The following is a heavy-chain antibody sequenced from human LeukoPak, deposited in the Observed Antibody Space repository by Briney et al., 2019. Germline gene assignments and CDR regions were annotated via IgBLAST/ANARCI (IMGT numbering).Heavy chain of an antibody. CDR1: GFTFSNYW. D-gene: IGHD3-16*02. Sequence: PGGSLRLSCAASGFTFSNYWMHWVRQAPGKGLEWVSGISWNSGSIGYADSVKGRFTISRDNAKNSLYLQMNSLRAEDMALYYCAKGIWDMRGVWGSYLESDAFDIWGQGTMVTVSS. J-gene: IGHJ3*02. CDR3: AKGIWDMRGVWGSYLESDAFDI. CDR2: ISWNSGSI. V-gene: IGHV3-9*03.